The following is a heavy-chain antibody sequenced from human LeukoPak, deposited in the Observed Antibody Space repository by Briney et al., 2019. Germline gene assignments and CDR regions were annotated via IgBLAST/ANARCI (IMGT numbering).Heavy chain of an antibody. CDR3: TRLNWSGELESLHFDY. CDR1: GGPFHISSYS. CDR2: IDYSRTT. J-gene: IGHJ4*02. D-gene: IGHD3-10*01. Sequence: SETLSLTCAVSGGPFHISSYSWGWVRQPPGKGLEWIGTIDYSRTTYYNPSLRGRVTISVDTSQNQLFLRLSSVTATDTAVYFCTRLNWSGELESLHFDYWGLGTVVTVFS. V-gene: IGHV4-39*01.